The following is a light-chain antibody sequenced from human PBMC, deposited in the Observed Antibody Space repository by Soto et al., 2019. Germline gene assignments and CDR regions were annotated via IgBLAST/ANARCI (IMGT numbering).Light chain of an antibody. J-gene: IGLJ2*01. Sequence: SSELTQAPSVSVAPGQTATITWGGDNIGGKSVPWYQQKPGQAPILAVDDDRDRPSGIPERFCGSSSGNTATLTISRVEAGDEADYWCQVWDPDSDHAIFCGGTKLTVL. CDR2: DDR. CDR3: QVWDPDSDHAI. V-gene: IGLV3-21*02. CDR1: NIGGKS.